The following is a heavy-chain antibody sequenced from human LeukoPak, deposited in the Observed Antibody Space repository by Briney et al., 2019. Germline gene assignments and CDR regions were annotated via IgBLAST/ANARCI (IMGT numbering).Heavy chain of an antibody. V-gene: IGHV3-7*01. CDR2: IKQDGSEK. CDR1: GFTFSSYW. J-gene: IGHJ6*02. CDR3: ARGITMTTYGMDV. Sequence: GGSLRLSCAASGFTFSSYWMSWVRQAPGKGLEWAANIKQDGSEKYYVDSVKGRFTISRDNAKNSLYLQMNSLRAEDTAVYYCARGITMTTYGMDVWGQGTTVIVSS. D-gene: IGHD3-22*01.